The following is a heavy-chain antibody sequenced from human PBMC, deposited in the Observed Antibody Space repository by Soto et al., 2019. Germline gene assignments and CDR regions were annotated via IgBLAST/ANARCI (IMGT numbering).Heavy chain of an antibody. CDR2: IRSRGSTT. J-gene: IGHJ6*02. V-gene: IGHV3-48*01. CDR3: AKDREAKYYYGMDV. CDR1: GFTFSSYS. Sequence: GGSLRLSCAASGFTFSSYSMNWVRQAPGKGLEWVSYIRSRGSTTYYADSVKGRFTISRDNSKNTLDLQMNSLRAEDTAVYYCAKDREAKYYYGMDVWGQGTTVTVSS.